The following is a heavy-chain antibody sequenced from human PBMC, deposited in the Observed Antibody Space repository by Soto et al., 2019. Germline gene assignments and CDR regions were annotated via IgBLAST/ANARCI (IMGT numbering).Heavy chain of an antibody. CDR2: INSDGSST. D-gene: IGHD6-6*01. CDR1: GFTFSSYW. V-gene: IGHV3-74*01. Sequence: GGSLRLSCAASGFTFSSYWMHWVRQAPGKGLVWVSRINSDGSSTSYADSVKGRFTISRDNAKNTLYLQMNSLRAEDTAVYYCAGTYSSSSGVFYWGQGTLVTVSS. CDR3: AGTYSSSSGVFY. J-gene: IGHJ4*02.